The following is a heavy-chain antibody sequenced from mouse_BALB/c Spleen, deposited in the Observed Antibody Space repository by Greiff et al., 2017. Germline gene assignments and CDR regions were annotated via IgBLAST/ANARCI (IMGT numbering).Heavy chain of an antibody. CDR1: GYTFSSYW. CDR3: ARSGGSSTWFAY. J-gene: IGHJ3*01. CDR2: ILPGSGST. V-gene: IGHV1-9*01. D-gene: IGHD1-1*01. Sequence: QVQLQQSGAELMKPGASVKISCKATGYTFSSYWIEWVKQRPGHGLEWIGEILPGSGSTNYNEKFKGKATFTADTSSNTAYMQLSSLTSEDSAVYYCARSGGSSTWFAYWGQGTLVTVSA.